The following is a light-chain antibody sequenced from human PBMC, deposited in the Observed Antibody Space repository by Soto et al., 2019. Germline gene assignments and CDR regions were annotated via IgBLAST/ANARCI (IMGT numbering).Light chain of an antibody. CDR1: QSVRSN. J-gene: IGKJ5*01. CDR2: DGS. CDR3: QQYDDWPIT. V-gene: IGKV3-15*01. Sequence: EIVMTQSPVTVYVSPGERATLSCRASQSVRSNLAWYQHNPGQAPRLLIYDGSTRALGIPARFSGSESGTEFTLTISSLQSEDFAVYFCQQYDDWPITFGQGTRLENK.